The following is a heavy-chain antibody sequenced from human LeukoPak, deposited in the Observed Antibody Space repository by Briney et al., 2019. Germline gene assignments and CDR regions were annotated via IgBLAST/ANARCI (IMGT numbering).Heavy chain of an antibody. CDR2: IYHSGST. D-gene: IGHD6-6*01. CDR3: ARAEYSSSSGPHFDY. Sequence: SQTLSLTCTVSGGSISSGGYYWSWIRQPPGKGLEWIGYIYHSGSTYYNPSLKSRVTVSVDRSKNQFSLKLSSVTAADTAVYYCARAEYSSSSGPHFDYRGQGTLVTVSS. V-gene: IGHV4-30-2*01. J-gene: IGHJ4*02. CDR1: GGSISSGGYY.